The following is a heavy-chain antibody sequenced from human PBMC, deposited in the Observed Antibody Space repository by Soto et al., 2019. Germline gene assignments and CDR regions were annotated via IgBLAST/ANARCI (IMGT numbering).Heavy chain of an antibody. CDR1: GFTFNTYS. CDR2: ISYDGTQK. CDR3: ARDGREAGTFDY. J-gene: IGHJ4*01. V-gene: IGHV3-30*14. D-gene: IGHD1-1*01. Sequence: QVQLVESGGGVVQPGGSLRLSCVASGFTFNTYSMQWVRQAPGKGMEWVGVISYDGTQKYYVDSVKGRFTISRDNSKNTLYVQMNSLRPEDTGVYYCARDGREAGTFDYWGHGTLVTVSS.